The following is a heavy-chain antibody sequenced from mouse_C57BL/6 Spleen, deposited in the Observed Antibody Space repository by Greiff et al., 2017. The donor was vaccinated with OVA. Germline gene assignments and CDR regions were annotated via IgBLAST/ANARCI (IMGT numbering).Heavy chain of an antibody. D-gene: IGHD2-5*01. Sequence: EVQLQQSGAELVRPGASVKLSCTASGFNIKDDYMHWVKQRPEQGQEWIGWIDPENGDTEYASKFQGKATITADTSSNTAYLQLSSLTSEDTAVYYCTTYYSNYFDYWGQGTTLTVSS. CDR1: GFNIKDDY. J-gene: IGHJ2*01. CDR3: TTYYSNYFDY. V-gene: IGHV14-4*01. CDR2: IDPENGDT.